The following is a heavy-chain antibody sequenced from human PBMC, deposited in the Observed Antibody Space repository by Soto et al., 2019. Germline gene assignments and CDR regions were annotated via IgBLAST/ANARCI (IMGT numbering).Heavy chain of an antibody. V-gene: IGHV3-21*01. Sequence: GGSLTLSSPASGFTFSSDSMNCVRQAPGKGLEWVSSISSSSSYIYYADSVKGRFTITRDNAKNSLYLQMNSLRAEATAVYYCAREGLGSRGYGSGSYYENSYGMDVWGQGTTVTVS. J-gene: IGHJ6*02. CDR2: ISSSSSYI. CDR3: AREGLGSRGYGSGSYYENSYGMDV. D-gene: IGHD3-10*01. CDR1: GFTFSSDS.